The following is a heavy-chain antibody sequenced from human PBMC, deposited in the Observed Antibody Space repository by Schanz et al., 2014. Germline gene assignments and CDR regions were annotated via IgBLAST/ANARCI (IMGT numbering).Heavy chain of an antibody. V-gene: IGHV3-NL1*01. CDR3: ARTTNPFNFDSWPYLDY. Sequence: QVQLVESGGGVVQPGGSLRLSCAASGFTFSNYGLHWVRQAPGKGLEWVSFIYGGSTYYTDSVKGRFTISRDNSKNTLYLQMNSLRAEDTAVYYCARTTNPFNFDSWPYLDYWGQGTLVTVSS. CDR2: IYGGST. CDR1: GFTFSNYG. J-gene: IGHJ4*02. D-gene: IGHD3-9*01.